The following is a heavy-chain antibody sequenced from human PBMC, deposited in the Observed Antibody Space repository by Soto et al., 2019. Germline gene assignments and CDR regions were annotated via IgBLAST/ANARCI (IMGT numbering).Heavy chain of an antibody. CDR1: GYTFTSYY. CDR2: INPSGGST. CDR3: ARGGVVILLQSVYGMDV. V-gene: IGHV1-46*01. J-gene: IGHJ6*02. Sequence: GASVNVSCKASGYTFTSYYMHWVRQAPGQGLEWMGIINPSGGSTSYAQKFQGRVTMTRDTSTSTVYMELSSLRSEDTAVYYCARGGVVILLQSVYGMDVWGQGTTVTVSS. D-gene: IGHD3-16*01.